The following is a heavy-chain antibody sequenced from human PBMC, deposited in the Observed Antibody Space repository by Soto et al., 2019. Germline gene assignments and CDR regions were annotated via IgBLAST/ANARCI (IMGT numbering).Heavy chain of an antibody. Sequence: SVKVSCKASGGTFSSYAISWVRQAPGQGLEWMGGIIPIFGTANYAQKFQGRVTITADESTSTAYMELSGLRSEDTAVYYCARGTALRFLEWLSDFDYWGQGTLVTVSS. CDR2: IIPIFGTA. CDR3: ARGTALRFLEWLSDFDY. V-gene: IGHV1-69*13. CDR1: GGTFSSYA. J-gene: IGHJ4*02. D-gene: IGHD3-3*01.